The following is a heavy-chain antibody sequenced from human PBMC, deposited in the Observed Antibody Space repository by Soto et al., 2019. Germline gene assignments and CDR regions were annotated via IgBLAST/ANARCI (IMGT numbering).Heavy chain of an antibody. Sequence: PGESMKISCKGSGYSFTNYWISWVRQMPGKGLEWMGRIDPINSYTNYSPSFQGHVTISADKSISTAYLQWSSLKASDTAMYYCARYSYDSSAYYCGFDYWGQGTLVTVSS. D-gene: IGHD3-22*01. CDR2: IDPINSYT. CDR3: ARYSYDSSAYYCGFDY. J-gene: IGHJ4*02. CDR1: GYSFTNYW. V-gene: IGHV5-10-1*01.